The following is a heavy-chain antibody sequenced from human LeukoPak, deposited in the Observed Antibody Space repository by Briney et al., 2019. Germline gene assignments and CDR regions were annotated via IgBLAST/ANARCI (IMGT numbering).Heavy chain of an antibody. CDR3: ARDYAGLDY. V-gene: IGHV3-21*04. Sequence: GGSLRLSCAASGFNLSSYTVSWVRQASGKGLEWVSPISSDGSYKFYADSVTGRFTISRDNAKSSLFLQMNGLRAEDTAVYYCARDYAGLDYWGQGTLVTVSS. CDR2: ISSDGSYK. CDR1: GFNLSSYT. J-gene: IGHJ4*02. D-gene: IGHD4-17*01.